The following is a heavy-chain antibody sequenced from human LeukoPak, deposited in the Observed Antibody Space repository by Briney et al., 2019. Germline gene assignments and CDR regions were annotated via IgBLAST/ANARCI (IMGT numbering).Heavy chain of an antibody. CDR1: GYTFTGYY. Sequence: GASVKVSCKASGYTFTGYYMHWVRQAPGQGLEWMGWINPNSGGTNYAQKFQGRVTMTRDTSISTAYMELSRLRSDDTAVYYCARDLVFSAAMLNYDYYYMDVWGKGTTVTISS. D-gene: IGHD2-2*01. CDR3: ARDLVFSAAMLNYDYYYMDV. V-gene: IGHV1-2*02. J-gene: IGHJ6*03. CDR2: INPNSGGT.